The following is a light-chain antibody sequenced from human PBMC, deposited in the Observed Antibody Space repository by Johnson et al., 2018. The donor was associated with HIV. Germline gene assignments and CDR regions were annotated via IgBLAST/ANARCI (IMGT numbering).Light chain of an antibody. CDR1: SSNIGNNY. J-gene: IGLJ1*01. CDR2: EDN. CDR3: GTWHNSLSTGGV. V-gene: IGLV1-51*02. Sequence: QSVLTQPPSVSAAPGQKVTISCSGSSSNIGNNYVSWYQQLPGTAPKLLMYEDNKRPSGIPDRFSGSKSGTSATLGITGLQTGDEADYYCGTWHNSLSTGGVFGTGTKVTVL.